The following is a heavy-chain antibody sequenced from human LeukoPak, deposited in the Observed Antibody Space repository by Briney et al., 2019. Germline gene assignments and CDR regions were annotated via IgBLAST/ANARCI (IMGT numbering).Heavy chain of an antibody. CDR3: ARYSSGWYSRIDY. Sequence: PSQTLSLTCTVSGGSISSGGYYWSWIRQHPGKGLEWIGYIYYSGSTYYNPSLKSRVTISVDTSKNQFSLKLSSVTAADTAVYNCARYSSGWYSRIDYWGQGTLVTVSS. J-gene: IGHJ4*02. V-gene: IGHV4-31*03. CDR2: IYYSGST. CDR1: GGSISSGGYY. D-gene: IGHD6-19*01.